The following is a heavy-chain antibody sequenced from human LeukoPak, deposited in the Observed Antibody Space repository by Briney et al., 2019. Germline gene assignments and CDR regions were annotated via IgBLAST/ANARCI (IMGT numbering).Heavy chain of an antibody. J-gene: IGHJ4*02. CDR2: MNPNSGNT. CDR1: GYTFTSYD. D-gene: IGHD1-26*01. V-gene: IGHV1-8*01. Sequence: ASVKVFCKASGYTFTSYDINWVRQATGQGLEWMGWMNPNSGNTGYAQKFQGRVTMTRNTSISTAYMELSSLRSEDTAVCYCAEIVGASGVDYWGQGTLVTVSS. CDR3: AEIVGASGVDY.